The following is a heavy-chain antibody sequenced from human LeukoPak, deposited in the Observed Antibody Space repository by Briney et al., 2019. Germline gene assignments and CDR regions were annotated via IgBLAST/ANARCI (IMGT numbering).Heavy chain of an antibody. J-gene: IGHJ4*02. V-gene: IGHV3-11*01. Sequence: GGSLRLSCAASGFPSSDHYMTWVRQAPGKGLEWISYISSSGTTIYADFVKGRFTISRDNAKNSLLLQMNSLRDEDTAVYYCAKDRFWLTAWGQGTLVTVSS. D-gene: IGHD3-9*01. CDR2: ISSSGTTI. CDR3: AKDRFWLTA. CDR1: GFPSSDHY.